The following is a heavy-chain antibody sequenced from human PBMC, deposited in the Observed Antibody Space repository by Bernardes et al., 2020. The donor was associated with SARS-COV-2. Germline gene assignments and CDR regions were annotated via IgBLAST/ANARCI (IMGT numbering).Heavy chain of an antibody. Sequence: SETLSLTCAVYGGSFSGYFWSWIRQPPGKGLEWIGEINHSGSTYYNPSLRSRATISVDRSKNQLSLRLSSVTAADTAVYYCARGARISMIVVVMPQAAFDIWGQGTTVSVSS. CDR3: ARGARISMIVVVMPQAAFDI. D-gene: IGHD3-22*01. J-gene: IGHJ3*02. CDR2: INHSGST. V-gene: IGHV4-34*01. CDR1: GGSFSGYF.